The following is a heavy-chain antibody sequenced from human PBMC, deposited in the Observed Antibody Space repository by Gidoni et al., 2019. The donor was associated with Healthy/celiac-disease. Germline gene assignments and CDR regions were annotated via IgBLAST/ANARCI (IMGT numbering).Heavy chain of an antibody. CDR2: INPNSGGT. Sequence: QVQLVQSGAEVKKPGASVKVSCKASGYTFTGYYMHWVRQAPGQGLEWMGWINPNSGGTNYAQKLQGRVTMTRDTSISTDYMELSRLRSDYTAVYYCARTAGYSSGWYVISVDYWGQGTLVTVSS. D-gene: IGHD6-19*01. CDR1: GYTFTGYY. CDR3: ARTAGYSSGWYVISVDY. V-gene: IGHV1-2*02. J-gene: IGHJ4*02.